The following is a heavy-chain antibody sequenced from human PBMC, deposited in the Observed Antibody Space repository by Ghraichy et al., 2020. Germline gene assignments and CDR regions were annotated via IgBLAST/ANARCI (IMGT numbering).Heavy chain of an antibody. CDR1: GGSISSYY. J-gene: IGHJ6*02. V-gene: IGHV4-59*01. D-gene: IGHD3-16*01. Sequence: SETLSLTCTVSGGSISSYYWSWIRQPPGKGLEWIGYIYYSGSTNYNPSLKSRVTISVDTSKNQFSLKLSSVTAADTAVYYCARAFLAEGDYYYYGMDVWGQGTTVTVSS. CDR2: IYYSGST. CDR3: ARAFLAEGDYYYYGMDV.